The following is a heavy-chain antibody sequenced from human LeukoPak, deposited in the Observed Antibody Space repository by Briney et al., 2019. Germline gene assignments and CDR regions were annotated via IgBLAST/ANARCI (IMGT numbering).Heavy chain of an antibody. V-gene: IGHV3-33*08. CDR2: IWYDGSNK. Sequence: PGGSLRLSCAASGFTFSSYSMNWVRQAPGKGLEWVAVIWYDGSNKYYADSVKGRFTISRDNSKNTLYLQMNSLRAEDTAVYYCARLTTRGDAFDIWGQGTMVTVSS. CDR3: ARLTTRGDAFDI. CDR1: GFTFSSYS. J-gene: IGHJ3*02. D-gene: IGHD4-11*01.